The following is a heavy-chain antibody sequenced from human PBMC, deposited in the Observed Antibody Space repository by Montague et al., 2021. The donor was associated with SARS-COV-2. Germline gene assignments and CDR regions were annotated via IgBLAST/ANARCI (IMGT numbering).Heavy chain of an antibody. CDR3: ARLNGGSYRFDY. CDR2: IYSGGST. J-gene: IGHJ4*02. V-gene: IGHV3-66*02. D-gene: IGHD1-26*01. Sequence: PLRLSCAASGFTVSSNYMSWVRQAPGKGLEWVSVIYSGGSTYYADFVKGRFTISRDNSKNTLYLQMNSLRAEDAAVYYCARLNGGSYRFDYWGQGTLVTVSA. CDR1: GFTVSSNY.